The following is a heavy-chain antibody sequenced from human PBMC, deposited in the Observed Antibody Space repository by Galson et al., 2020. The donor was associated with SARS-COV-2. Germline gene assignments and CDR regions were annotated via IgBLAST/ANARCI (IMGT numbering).Heavy chain of an antibody. D-gene: IGHD3-10*01. CDR3: ARDLFEISFTFGSDDF. Sequence: SETLSLTCTVSNHSITSGHFWNWIRQSPGQGLEWIASIYHNGRAFYNPSLKSRVTIFIDTSKNQFSLEVTSVTAADTAIYYCARDLFEISFTFGSDDFWGPGTLVTVSS. CDR1: NHSITSGHF. J-gene: IGHJ5*01. V-gene: IGHV4-38-2*02. CDR2: IYHNGRA.